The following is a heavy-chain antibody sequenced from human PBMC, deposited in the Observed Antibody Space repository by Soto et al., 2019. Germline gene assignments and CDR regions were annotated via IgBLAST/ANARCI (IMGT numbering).Heavy chain of an antibody. Sequence: QVQLVQSGAEVKKPGSSVKVSCKASGGTFSSYSINWVRQAPGQGLEWMGEIIPIFGTANYAQKFPGRVTITADESTSTAYMELSSLRSEDTAVYYCARDGGRHSGGIDYWGQGPLVTVSS. V-gene: IGHV1-69*01. CDR1: GGTFSSYS. CDR2: IIPIFGTA. CDR3: ARDGGRHSGGIDY. D-gene: IGHD1-26*01. J-gene: IGHJ4*02.